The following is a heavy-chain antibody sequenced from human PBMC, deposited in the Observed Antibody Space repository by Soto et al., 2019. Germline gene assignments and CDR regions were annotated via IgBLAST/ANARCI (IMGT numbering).Heavy chain of an antibody. CDR2: ISGSGGST. V-gene: IGHV3-23*01. CDR3: AKPQYYDILTGYNWFDP. Sequence: GWSLRLSCAASGFTFISYAMSWVRQAPGKGLGWVSAISGSGGSTYYADSVKGRFTISRDNSKNTLYLQMNSLRAEDTAVYYCAKPQYYDILTGYNWFDPWGQGTLVTVSS. D-gene: IGHD3-9*01. CDR1: GFTFISYA. J-gene: IGHJ5*02.